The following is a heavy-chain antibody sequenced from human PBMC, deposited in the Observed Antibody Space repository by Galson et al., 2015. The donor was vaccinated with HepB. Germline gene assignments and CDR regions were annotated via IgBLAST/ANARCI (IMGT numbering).Heavy chain of an antibody. CDR3: ARVPLGIFGVVILPLDY. V-gene: IGHV1-18*04. J-gene: IGHJ4*02. D-gene: IGHD3-3*01. Sequence: SVKVSCKASGYTFTSYGISWVRQAPGQGLEWMGWISAYNGNTNYAQKLQGRVTMTTDTSTSTAYMELRSLRSDDTAVYYCARVPLGIFGVVILPLDYWGQGTLVTVSS. CDR2: ISAYNGNT. CDR1: GYTFTSYG.